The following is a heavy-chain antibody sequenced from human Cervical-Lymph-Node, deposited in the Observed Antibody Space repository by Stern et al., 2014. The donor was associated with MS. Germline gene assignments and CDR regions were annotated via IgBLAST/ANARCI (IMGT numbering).Heavy chain of an antibody. V-gene: IGHV2-5*02. CDR3: AHIGLWFGGGYSFDV. CDR2: IYWDDDR. Sequence: QVTLRESGPTLVKPTQTLTLTCTFSGFSLTTPGVGVGWIRQPPGKAPEWLGLIYWDDDRRYSPSLQSRLPLTTDISKNLVVLTMTNLDPMDTATYYCAHIGLWFGGGYSFDVWGQGTMVTVSS. CDR1: GFSLTTPGVG. D-gene: IGHD3-10*01. J-gene: IGHJ3*01.